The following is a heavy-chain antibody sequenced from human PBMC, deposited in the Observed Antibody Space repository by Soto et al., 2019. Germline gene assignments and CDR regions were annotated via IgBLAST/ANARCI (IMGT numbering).Heavy chain of an antibody. CDR3: ARDTVLDFWSGIYYYYYMDV. J-gene: IGHJ6*03. Sequence: VGSLRLSCAASGFTFSSYGMHWVRQAPGKGLEWVAVIWYDGSNKYYADSVKGRFTISRDNSKNTLYLQMNSLRAEDTAVYYCARDTVLDFWSGIYYYYYMDVWGKGTTVTVSS. CDR2: IWYDGSNK. CDR1: GFTFSSYG. V-gene: IGHV3-33*01. D-gene: IGHD3-3*01.